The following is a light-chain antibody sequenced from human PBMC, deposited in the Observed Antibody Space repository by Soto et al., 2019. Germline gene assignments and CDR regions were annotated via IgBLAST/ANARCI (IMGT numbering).Light chain of an antibody. Sequence: EILMTQSPVTLSVSPGERATLSCRASQIVTTNLAWYQQKPGQAPRLLVYGASTRATGIPARFSGSGSGTEFTLTISSLQSEDFAVYYCQQYNNWPPAWTFGQGTKVEIK. CDR2: GAS. CDR1: QIVTTN. J-gene: IGKJ1*01. CDR3: QQYNNWPPAWT. V-gene: IGKV3-15*01.